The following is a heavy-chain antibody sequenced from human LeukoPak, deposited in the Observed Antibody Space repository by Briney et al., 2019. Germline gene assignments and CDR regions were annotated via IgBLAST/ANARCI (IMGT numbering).Heavy chain of an antibody. D-gene: IGHD1-1*01. J-gene: IGHJ4*02. Sequence: SETLSLTCTVPGGSISSGDYSWSWIRQPPGKGLEWTGEINHSGSTNYNPPLKSRVTISVDTSKNQFSLKLSSVTAADTAVYYCARTWQTVVQKVSFDYWGQGTLVTVSS. CDR3: ARTWQTVVQKVSFDY. CDR2: INHSGST. CDR1: GGSISSGDYS. V-gene: IGHV4-39*07.